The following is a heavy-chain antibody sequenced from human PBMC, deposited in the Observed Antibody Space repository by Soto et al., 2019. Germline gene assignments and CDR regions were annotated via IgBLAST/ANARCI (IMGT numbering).Heavy chain of an antibody. CDR3: ARAYYYDTSEGPKFDY. CDR2: ISSGSAHI. V-gene: IGHV3-21*01. D-gene: IGHD3-22*01. Sequence: EVQLVESGGGLVKPGGSLRLSCAASGFTFSSSNMNWVRQAPGKGLEWVSSISSGSAHIYYADSVRGRFTISRDNAKNSLYLQMNSLRAEDTAVYYCARAYYYDTSEGPKFDYWGQGTLVTVSS. CDR1: GFTFSSSN. J-gene: IGHJ4*02.